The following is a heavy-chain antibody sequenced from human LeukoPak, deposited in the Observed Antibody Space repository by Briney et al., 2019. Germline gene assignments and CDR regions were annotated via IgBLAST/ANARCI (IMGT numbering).Heavy chain of an antibody. CDR2: INHSGST. V-gene: IGHV4-34*01. D-gene: IGHD5-12*01. J-gene: IGHJ4*02. Sequence: SETLSLTCAVYGGSFSGCYWSWIRQPPGKGLEWIGEINHSGSTNYNPSLKSRVTISVDTSKNQFSLKLSSVTAADTAVYYCAREWDSGYDYWGQGTLVTVSS. CDR3: AREWDSGYDY. CDR1: GGSFSGCY.